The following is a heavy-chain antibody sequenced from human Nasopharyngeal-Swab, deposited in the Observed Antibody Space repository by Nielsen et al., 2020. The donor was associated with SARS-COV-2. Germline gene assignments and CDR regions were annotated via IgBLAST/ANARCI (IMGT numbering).Heavy chain of an antibody. CDR2: INPSGGST. CDR1: GYTFTSYY. CDR3: AREMGYYGSGSYRPFDY. J-gene: IGHJ4*02. Sequence: ASVKVSCKASGYTFTSYYIHWVRQAPGQGLEWMGIINPSGGSTSYAQKFQGLVTMTRETSTSTVYMELSSLRSEDTAVYYCAREMGYYGSGSYRPFDYWGQGTLVTVSS. V-gene: IGHV1-46*01. D-gene: IGHD3-10*01.